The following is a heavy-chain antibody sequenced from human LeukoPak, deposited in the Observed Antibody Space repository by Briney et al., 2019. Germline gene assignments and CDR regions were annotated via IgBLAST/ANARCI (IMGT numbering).Heavy chain of an antibody. CDR3: AFARSRGRYYYGMDV. D-gene: IGHD3-10*01. V-gene: IGHV1-18*01. J-gene: IGHJ6*02. CDR1: GYTFTSYG. CDR2: ISAYNGNT. Sequence: ASVKVSCKASGYTFTSYGISWVRQAPGQGLEWMGWISAYNGNTNYAQKLQGRVTMTTDTSTSTAYMELRSLRSDDTAVYYCAFARSRGRYYYGMDVWGQGTTVTVSS.